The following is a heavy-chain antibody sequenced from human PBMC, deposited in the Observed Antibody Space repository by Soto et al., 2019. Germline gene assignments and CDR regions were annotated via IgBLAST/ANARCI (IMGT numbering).Heavy chain of an antibody. J-gene: IGHJ6*02. Sequence: QVQLQESGPGLVKPSQTLSLTCTVSGGSISSGGYYWSWIRQHPGKGLEWIGYIYYSGSTYYNPSLTSRFPISVDTSKNPCSLKRSSVTAADTAVYYCARDRYGSGSYYSRGMDVWGQGTTVTVSS. CDR2: IYYSGST. V-gene: IGHV4-31*03. D-gene: IGHD3-10*01. CDR1: GGSISSGGYY. CDR3: ARDRYGSGSYYSRGMDV.